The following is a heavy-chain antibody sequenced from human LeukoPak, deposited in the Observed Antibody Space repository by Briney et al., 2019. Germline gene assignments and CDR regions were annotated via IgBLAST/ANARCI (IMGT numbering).Heavy chain of an antibody. CDR3: ARRRVATYYYYYYMDV. J-gene: IGHJ6*03. Sequence: SETLSLTCAVYGGSFGGYYWSWIRQPPGKGLEWIGEINHSGSTNYNPSLKSRVTISVDTSKNQFSLKLSSVTAADTAVYYCARRRVATYYYYYYMDVWGKGTTVTISS. CDR2: INHSGST. V-gene: IGHV4-34*01. CDR1: GGSFGGYY.